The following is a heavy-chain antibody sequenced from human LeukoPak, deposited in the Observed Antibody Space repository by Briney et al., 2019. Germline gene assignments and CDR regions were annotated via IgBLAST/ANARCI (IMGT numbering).Heavy chain of an antibody. CDR2: ISWNSGSI. Sequence: PGGSLRLSCAASGFTFDDYAMHWVRQAPGKGLEWVSGISWNSGSIGYADSVKGRFTISRDNAKNSLYLEMTSLRAEDTAVYYCSRGGHVDYCGQGTLVTVSS. D-gene: IGHD3-16*01. CDR1: GFTFDDYA. J-gene: IGHJ4*02. V-gene: IGHV3-9*01. CDR3: SRGGHVDY.